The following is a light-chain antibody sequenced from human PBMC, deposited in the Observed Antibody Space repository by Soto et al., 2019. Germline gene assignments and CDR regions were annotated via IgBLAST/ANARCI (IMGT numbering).Light chain of an antibody. CDR1: SSNIGSNT. CDR3: AAWDDSLNGVI. Sequence: QAVVTQPPSASGTPGQRVTISCSGSSSNIGSNTVNWYQQLPGTAPKLLIYSNYLRPSGVPDRFSGSRTGTAASLAISGLQSEDEADYYCAAWDDSLNGVIFGGGTKLTVL. CDR2: SNY. J-gene: IGLJ2*01. V-gene: IGLV1-44*01.